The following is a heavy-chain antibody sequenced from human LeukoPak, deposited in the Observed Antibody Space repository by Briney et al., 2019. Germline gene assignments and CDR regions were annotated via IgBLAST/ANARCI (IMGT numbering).Heavy chain of an antibody. CDR2: IYYTGSM. D-gene: IGHD3-22*01. J-gene: IGHJ4*02. CDR1: GGSISSGTHY. CDR3: ARLPGSGYFDY. V-gene: IGHV4-39*01. Sequence: SETLSLTCTVSGGSISSGTHYWGWIRQPPGKRLEWVATIYYTGSMYYNPSLKGRVTVSVDTSKNQFSLKLSSVTAADTAVYYCARLPGSGYFDYWGQGILVTVSS.